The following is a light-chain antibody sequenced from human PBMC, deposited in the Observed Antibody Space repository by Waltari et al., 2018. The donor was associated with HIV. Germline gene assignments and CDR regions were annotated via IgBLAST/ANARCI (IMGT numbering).Light chain of an antibody. CDR3: QSYDSSLSGVV. CDR2: GNS. Sequence: QSVLTQPPSVSGAPGQRVTISCTGSSSTIGAGYDVHSYQQLPGTAPKLLIYGNSNRPSGVPDRFSGSKSGTSASLAITGLQAEDEADYYCQSYDSSLSGVVFGGGTKLTVL. CDR1: SSTIGAGYD. J-gene: IGLJ2*01. V-gene: IGLV1-40*01.